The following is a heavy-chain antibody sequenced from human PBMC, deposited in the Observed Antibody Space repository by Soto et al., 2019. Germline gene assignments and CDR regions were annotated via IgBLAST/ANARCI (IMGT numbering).Heavy chain of an antibody. D-gene: IGHD6-13*01. J-gene: IGHJ6*02. CDR2: IYYSGST. Sequence: SETLSLTCTVSGGSISSGGYYWSWIRQHPGKGLEWIGYIYYSGSTYYNPSLKSRVTISVDTSKNQFSLKLSSVTAADTAVYYCARDWRGSSWYYGRQDGMDVWGQGTTVTVSS. CDR3: ARDWRGSSWYYGRQDGMDV. V-gene: IGHV4-31*03. CDR1: GGSISSGGYY.